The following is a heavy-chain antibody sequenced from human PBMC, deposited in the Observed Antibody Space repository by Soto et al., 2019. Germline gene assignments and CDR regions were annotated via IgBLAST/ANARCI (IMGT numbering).Heavy chain of an antibody. CDR2: IYYSGST. V-gene: IGHV4-61*01. CDR3: ARVESGSYVDY. D-gene: IGHD1-26*01. J-gene: IGHJ4*02. Sequence: QVQLQESGPGLVKPSETLSLTCTVSGGSVSSGSYYWSWIRQPPGKGLEWIGYIYYSGSTNYNPSLKRRVTKSVDTSKNQFSLKLSSVTAADTAVYYCARVESGSYVDYWGQGTLVNVSS. CDR1: GGSVSSGSYY.